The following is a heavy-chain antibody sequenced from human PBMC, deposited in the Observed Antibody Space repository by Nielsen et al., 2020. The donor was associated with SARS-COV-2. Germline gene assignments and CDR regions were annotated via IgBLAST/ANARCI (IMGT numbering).Heavy chain of an antibody. CDR1: GITFSRYG. Sequence: GESLKISCAAFGITFSRYGMHWVRQAPGKGLEWVAVIWYDGSNKYYADSVKGRFTISRDNSKNTLYLQMNSLRAEDTAVYYCARDGSSWYGTYYYYMDVWGKGTTVTVSS. CDR2: IWYDGSNK. D-gene: IGHD6-13*01. V-gene: IGHV3-33*01. CDR3: ARDGSSWYGTYYYYMDV. J-gene: IGHJ6*03.